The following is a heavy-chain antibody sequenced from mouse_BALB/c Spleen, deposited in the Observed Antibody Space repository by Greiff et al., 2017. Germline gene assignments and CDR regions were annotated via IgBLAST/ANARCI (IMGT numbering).Heavy chain of an antibody. CDR2: ISNGGGST. Sequence: VKLVESGGGLVQPGGSLKLSCAASGFTFSSYTMSWVRQTPEKRLEWVAYISNGGGSTYYPDTVKGRFTISRDNAKNTLYLQMSSLKSEDTAMYYCARPPYFDYWGQGTTLTVSS. J-gene: IGHJ2*01. CDR1: GFTFSSYT. V-gene: IGHV5-12-2*01. CDR3: ARPPYFDY.